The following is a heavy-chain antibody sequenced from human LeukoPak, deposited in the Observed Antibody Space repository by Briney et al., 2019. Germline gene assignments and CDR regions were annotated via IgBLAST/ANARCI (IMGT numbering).Heavy chain of an antibody. V-gene: IGHV4-39*01. CDR2: IYYSGST. D-gene: IGHD3-22*01. J-gene: IGHJ4*02. CDR3: ARQPRGNYYDSSGYGGYYFDY. CDR1: AGSISSGSYY. Sequence: SETLSLTCSVSAGSISSGSYYWGWIRQPPGKGLEWIGSIYYSGSTYYNPSLKSRVTISVDTSKNQFSLKLSSVTAADTAVYYCARQPRGNYYDSSGYGGYYFDYWGQGTLVTVSS.